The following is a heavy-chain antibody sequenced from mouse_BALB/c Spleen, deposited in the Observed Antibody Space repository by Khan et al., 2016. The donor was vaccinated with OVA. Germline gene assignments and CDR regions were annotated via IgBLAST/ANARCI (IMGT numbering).Heavy chain of an antibody. CDR1: GYTFTTYT. Sequence: QVQLKESGAELARPGASVKMSCKTSGYTFTTYTLHWVKQRPGRSLEWIGYINPSNDYTNYKQKFKDKSTLTADKSYSTAYMQMSSLTSEDSAVYYCERSRQLGLRGGFTYWGQGILVTVSA. D-gene: IGHD3-2*01. J-gene: IGHJ3*01. CDR3: ERSRQLGLRGGFTY. V-gene: IGHV1-4*01. CDR2: INPSNDYT.